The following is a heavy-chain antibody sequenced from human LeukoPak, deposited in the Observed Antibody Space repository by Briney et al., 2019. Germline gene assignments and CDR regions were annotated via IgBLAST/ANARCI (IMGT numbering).Heavy chain of an antibody. CDR1: GDSVSSTSSA. CDR2: TYYRSKWYF. V-gene: IGHV6-1*01. CDR3: ARLYLGGNYYSGVDV. D-gene: IGHD3-10*01. J-gene: IGHJ6*02. Sequence: SQTLSLTCAISGDSVSSTSSAWYWIRQSPSGGLEWLGRTYYRSKWYFEYAVSVKSRITINPDTSKNQFSLRLNSVTPGDTAVYYCARLYLGGNYYSGVDVWGQGTTVTVSS.